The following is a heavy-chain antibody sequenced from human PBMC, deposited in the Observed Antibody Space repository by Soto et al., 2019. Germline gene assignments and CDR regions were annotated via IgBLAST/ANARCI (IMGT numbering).Heavy chain of an antibody. CDR1: GFTFSSNG. D-gene: IGHD6-13*01. V-gene: IGHV3-33*01. Sequence: GGSLRLSCTASGFTFSSNGMHWVRQAPGQGLEWVAVIWSDGSNKYYADSVKGRFTIFRDNSKSTLYLQMNGLRAEDTAVYYCARDGSNKPGFYYGMDVWGQGTTVTVSS. CDR2: IWSDGSNK. CDR3: ARDGSNKPGFYYGMDV. J-gene: IGHJ6*02.